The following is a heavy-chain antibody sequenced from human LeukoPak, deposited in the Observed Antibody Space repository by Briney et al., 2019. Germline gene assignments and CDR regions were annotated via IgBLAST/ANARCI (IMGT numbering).Heavy chain of an antibody. CDR3: AGSAPYGYFDY. J-gene: IGHJ4*02. Sequence: GGSLRLSCAVSGFTFSSHEMNWVRQAPGKGLEWITYISSSGSTIYYADSVKGRFTISRDNAKNSLYLQMNTLRADDTAVYYCAGSAPYGYFDYWGQGTLLTVSS. CDR2: ISSSGSTI. D-gene: IGHD3-10*01. V-gene: IGHV3-48*03. CDR1: GFTFSSHE.